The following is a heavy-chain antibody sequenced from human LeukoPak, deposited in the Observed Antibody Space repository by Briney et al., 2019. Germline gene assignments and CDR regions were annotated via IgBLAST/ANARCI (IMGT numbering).Heavy chain of an antibody. Sequence: SETLSLTCTVSGSSISSYYWSWIRQPPGKGLEWIGYIYYSGSTNYNPSLKSRVTISVDTSKNQFSLKLSSVTAADTAVYYCARGRLGYFDYWGQGTLVTVSS. D-gene: IGHD3-16*01. CDR2: IYYSGST. CDR3: ARGRLGYFDY. CDR1: GSSISSYY. J-gene: IGHJ4*02. V-gene: IGHV4-59*08.